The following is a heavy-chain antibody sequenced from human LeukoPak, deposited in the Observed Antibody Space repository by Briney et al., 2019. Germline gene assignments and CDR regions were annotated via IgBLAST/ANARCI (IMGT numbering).Heavy chain of an antibody. V-gene: IGHV3-30*02. CDR2: IRYDGSNK. Sequence: GGSLRPSCAASGFTFSSYGMHWVRQAPGKGLEWVAFIRYDGSNKYYADSVKGRFTISRDNSKNTLYLQMNSLRAEDTAVYYCAKDPSTSWPLFDYWGQGTLVTVSS. D-gene: IGHD2-2*01. CDR3: AKDPSTSWPLFDY. J-gene: IGHJ4*02. CDR1: GFTFSSYG.